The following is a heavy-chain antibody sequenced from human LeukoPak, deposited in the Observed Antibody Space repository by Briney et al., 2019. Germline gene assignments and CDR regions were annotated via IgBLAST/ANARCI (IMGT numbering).Heavy chain of an antibody. V-gene: IGHV3-23*01. D-gene: IGHD2-2*01. J-gene: IGHJ2*01. CDR2: IDYSGGDT. CDR1: GFTLSSYE. Sequence: QTGGSLRLSCTASGFTLSSYEMSWIRQAPGKGLEWVSSIDYSGGDTHYADSVKGRFTISRDNSKNTLYLQLSSLRGDDTAVYYCARDRRHCSSSSCFDWYFDLWGRGTLVTVSS. CDR3: ARDRRHCSSSSCFDWYFDL.